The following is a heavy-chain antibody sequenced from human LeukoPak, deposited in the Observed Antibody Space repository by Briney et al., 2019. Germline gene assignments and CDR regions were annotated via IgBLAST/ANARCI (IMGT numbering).Heavy chain of an antibody. CDR3: ARDTTPRFYMDV. D-gene: IGHD1-26*01. V-gene: IGHV3-21*01. Sequence: GGSLRLSCAASGFTFSSYSMNWIRQAPGKGLEWVSSISSSSSYIYYADSVKGRFTISRDNAKNSLYLQMNSLRAEDTAVYYCARDTTPRFYMDVWGKGTTATVSS. CDR1: GFTFSSYS. J-gene: IGHJ6*03. CDR2: ISSSSSYI.